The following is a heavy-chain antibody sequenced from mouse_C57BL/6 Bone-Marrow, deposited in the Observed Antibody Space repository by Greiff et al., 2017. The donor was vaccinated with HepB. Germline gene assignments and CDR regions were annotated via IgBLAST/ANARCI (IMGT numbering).Heavy chain of an antibody. CDR1: GYSFTSYY. D-gene: IGHD4-1*01. CDR2: IYPGSGST. J-gene: IGHJ4*01. V-gene: IGHV1-66*01. CDR3: ARSGPLLSPLEANWDFYGMDY. Sequence: QVQLQQSGPELVKPGASVKISCKASGYSFTSYYIHWVKQRPGQGLEWIGWIYPGSGSTKYNEKFKGKATLTADTSSSTAYMQLSSLTSEDSAVYYCARSGPLLSPLEANWDFYGMDYWGQGTSVTVSS.